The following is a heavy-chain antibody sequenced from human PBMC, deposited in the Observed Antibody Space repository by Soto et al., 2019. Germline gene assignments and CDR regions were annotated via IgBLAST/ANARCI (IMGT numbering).Heavy chain of an antibody. D-gene: IGHD3-9*01. CDR2: ISYDGSNK. Sequence: GESLRLSCAASGFTFSSYGMHWVRQAPGKGLEWVAVISYDGSNKYYADSVKGRFTISRDNSKNTLYLQMNSLRAEDTAVYYCAKGVTIFLWGQGTLVTVSS. CDR3: AKGVTIFL. J-gene: IGHJ4*02. V-gene: IGHV3-30*18. CDR1: GFTFSSYG.